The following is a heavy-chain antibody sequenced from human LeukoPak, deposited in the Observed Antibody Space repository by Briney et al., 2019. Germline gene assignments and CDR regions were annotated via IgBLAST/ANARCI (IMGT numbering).Heavy chain of an antibody. D-gene: IGHD2-15*01. CDR3: TRQSYCSGGSCYSPYFQH. Sequence: PGGSLRLSCTASGFTFGDYAMSWFRQAPGKGLEWVGFIRSKAYGGTTEYAASVKGRFTISRDDSKSIANPQMNSLKTEDTAVYYCTRQSYCSGGSCYSPYFQHWGQGTLVTVSS. V-gene: IGHV3-49*03. J-gene: IGHJ1*01. CDR2: IRSKAYGGTT. CDR1: GFTFGDYA.